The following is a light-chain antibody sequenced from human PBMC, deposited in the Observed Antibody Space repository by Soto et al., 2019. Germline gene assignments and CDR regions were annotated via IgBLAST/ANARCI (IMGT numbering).Light chain of an antibody. CDR1: QGIRSS. J-gene: IGKJ1*01. CDR3: QHYNSYSEA. CDR2: AAS. V-gene: IGKV1-9*01. Sequence: DIQLTQSPSLLSASVGDRVTITCRASQGIRSSLAWYQQRPGRAPKLLIYAASILHSGVPSRFSGSGSGTEFTLTISSLQPEDFATYYCQHYNSYSEAFGQGTKVELK.